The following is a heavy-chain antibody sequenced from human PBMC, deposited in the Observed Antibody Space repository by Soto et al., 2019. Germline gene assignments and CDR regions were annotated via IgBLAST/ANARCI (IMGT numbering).Heavy chain of an antibody. CDR2: ISYDGSNK. CDR1: GFTFSSCG. J-gene: IGHJ4*02. D-gene: IGHD6-19*01. V-gene: IGHV3-30*03. CDR3: AGHGVDVWKVRDEREGAVAGPFDY. Sequence: PGGSLRLSCAASGFTFSSCGMHWVRQAPGKGLEWVAVISYDGSNKYYADSVKGRFTISRDNSKNTLYLQMNSLRAEDTAVYYCAGHGVDVWKVRDEREGAVAGPFDYWGQGTLVTVSS.